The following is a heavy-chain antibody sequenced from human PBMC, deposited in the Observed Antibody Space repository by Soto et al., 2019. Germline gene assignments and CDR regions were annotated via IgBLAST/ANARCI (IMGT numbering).Heavy chain of an antibody. CDR3: ASSGSAYYFAY. Sequence: ASVKVSCKASGGTFSSYAISWVRQAPGQGLEWMGGIIPIFGTANYAQKFQGRVTITADESTSTAYMELSSLRSEDTAVYYCASSGSAYYFAYWGQGTLVTVSS. V-gene: IGHV1-69*13. CDR2: IIPIFGTA. J-gene: IGHJ4*02. CDR1: GGTFSSYA. D-gene: IGHD1-26*01.